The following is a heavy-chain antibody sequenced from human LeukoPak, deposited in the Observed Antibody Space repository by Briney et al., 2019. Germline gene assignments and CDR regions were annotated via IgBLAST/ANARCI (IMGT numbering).Heavy chain of an antibody. CDR1: GYTFTSYD. CDR2: MNPNSGNT. V-gene: IGHV1-8*01. D-gene: IGHD3-9*01. Sequence: ASVTVSCKASGYTFTSYDINWVRQATGQGLEWMGWMNPNSGNTGYAQKFQGRVTMTRNTSISTAYMELSSLRSEDTAVYYCARIDWGSNTQFDYWGQGTLVTVSS. CDR3: ARIDWGSNTQFDY. J-gene: IGHJ4*02.